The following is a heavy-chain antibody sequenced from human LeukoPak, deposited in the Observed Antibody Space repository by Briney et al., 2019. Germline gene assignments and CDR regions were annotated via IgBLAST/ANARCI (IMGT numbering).Heavy chain of an antibody. J-gene: IGHJ5*02. Sequence: SETLSLTCAVYGGSFSGYYWSWIRQPPGKGLEWIGEINHSGSTNYNPSLQSRVTISVDTSRNQFSLKLNSVTAADTAVYYCVVGPKWFDPWGQGTLVTVSS. V-gene: IGHV4-34*01. CDR3: VVGPKWFDP. CDR2: INHSGST. CDR1: GGSFSGYY.